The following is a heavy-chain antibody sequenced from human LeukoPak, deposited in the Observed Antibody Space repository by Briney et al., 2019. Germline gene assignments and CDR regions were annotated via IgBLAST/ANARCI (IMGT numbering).Heavy chain of an antibody. CDR1: GGSISSSSYY. J-gene: IGHJ3*02. CDR3: ARDWQWLAPARDAFDI. CDR2: IYYSGST. D-gene: IGHD6-19*01. Sequence: PSETLSLTCTVSGGSISSSSYYWGWIRQPPGKGLEWIGSIYYSGSTYYNPSLKSRVTISVDTSKNQFSLKLSSVTAADTVVYYCARDWQWLAPARDAFDIWGQGTMVTVSS. V-gene: IGHV4-39*07.